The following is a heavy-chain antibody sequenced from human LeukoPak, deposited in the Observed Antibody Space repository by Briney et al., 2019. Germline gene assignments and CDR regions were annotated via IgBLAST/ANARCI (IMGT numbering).Heavy chain of an antibody. CDR2: IGSSGSTI. J-gene: IGHJ4*02. V-gene: IGHV3-11*01. Sequence: GGSLRLSCAASGFTFSDYYMSWIRQAPGKGLEWVSYIGSSGSTIYYADSVKGRFTISRDNAKNSLYLQMNSLRAEDTAVYYCARGARYYYGSGSYYNIDYWGQGTLVTVSS. CDR3: ARGARYYYGSGSYYNIDY. CDR1: GFTFSDYY. D-gene: IGHD3-10*01.